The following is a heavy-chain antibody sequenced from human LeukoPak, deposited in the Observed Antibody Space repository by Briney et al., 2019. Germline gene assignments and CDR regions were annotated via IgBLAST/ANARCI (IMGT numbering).Heavy chain of an antibody. CDR1: GYTFTDYY. CDR2: ISPYSGGT. J-gene: IGHJ4*02. D-gene: IGHD1-26*01. CDR3: ATMGAPNFDN. Sequence: ASVKVSCKASGYTFTDYYIHWVRQAPGQGLEYLGWISPYSGGTHYAQKFQDRVTKTRDTSLSTAYVELNRLLSDDAAVYYCATMGAPNFDNWGQGTLVTVSS. V-gene: IGHV1-2*02.